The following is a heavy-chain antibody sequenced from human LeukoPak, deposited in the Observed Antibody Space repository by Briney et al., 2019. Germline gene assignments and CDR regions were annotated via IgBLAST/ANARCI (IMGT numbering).Heavy chain of an antibody. CDR1: AYTFTSYD. D-gene: IGHD1-26*01. CDR3: ARGSIVGATFDYFDY. V-gene: IGHV1-18*01. CDR2: ISGYNGNT. Sequence: ASVKVSCKASAYTFTSYDINWVRQAPGQGLEWMGWISGYNGNTNYAQKLQGRVTMTTDTSTSTVYLELRSLRSDDTAVYCCARGSIVGATFDYFDYWGQGSLVTVSS. J-gene: IGHJ4*02.